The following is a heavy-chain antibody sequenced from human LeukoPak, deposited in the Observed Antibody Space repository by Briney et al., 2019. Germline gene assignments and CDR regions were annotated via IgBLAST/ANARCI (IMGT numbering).Heavy chain of an antibody. CDR1: GGSFSVYY. V-gene: IGHV4-34*01. Sequence: SETLSLTCAVYGGSFSVYYWSWIRQPPGKGLEWIGEINHSGSTNYNPSLKSRVTISVDTSKNQFSLRLTSVTAADTAVYYCARDGRRGTVDYWGQGTLVTVSS. J-gene: IGHJ4*02. D-gene: IGHD4-17*01. CDR3: ARDGRRGTVDY. CDR2: INHSGST.